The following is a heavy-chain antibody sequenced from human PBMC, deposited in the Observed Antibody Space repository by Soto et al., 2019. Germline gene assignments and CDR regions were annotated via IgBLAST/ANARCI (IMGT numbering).Heavy chain of an antibody. CDR2: IYWDDDR. D-gene: IGHD2-2*01. Sequence: QITLKESGPTLVKPTQTLTLTCTFSGFSLTTSGVGVGWIRQPPGKALEWLALIYWDDDRRHSPSLKSRLTNTKETSKNHWVLTMTNMDPVDKTTYYCSHIGRSWGGGEVPPQDFNYWGQGTLVTVSS. CDR3: SHIGRSWGGGEVPPQDFNY. V-gene: IGHV2-5*02. CDR1: GFSLTTSGVG. J-gene: IGHJ4*02.